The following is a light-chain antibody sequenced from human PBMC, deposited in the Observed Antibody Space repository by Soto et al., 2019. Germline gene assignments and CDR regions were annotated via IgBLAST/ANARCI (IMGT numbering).Light chain of an antibody. J-gene: IGLJ2*01. Sequence: QSALTQPASVSGSPGQSITISCTGTSSDVGGYNYVSWYQQHPGKAPKLMIYDVTNRPSGVSNRLSGSKSGNTASLTISGLQAEDEADYYCSSYRSSSTFVVFGGGTQLTVL. V-gene: IGLV2-14*01. CDR2: DVT. CDR3: SSYRSSSTFVV. CDR1: SSDVGGYNY.